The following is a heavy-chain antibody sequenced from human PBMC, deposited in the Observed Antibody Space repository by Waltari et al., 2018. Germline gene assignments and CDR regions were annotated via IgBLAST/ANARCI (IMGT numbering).Heavy chain of an antibody. J-gene: IGHJ4*02. Sequence: QVQLQQWGAGLLKPSETLSLTCAVYGGSFSGYYWSWIRQPPGKGLEWIGEINHSGSTNYNPSLKSRVTISVDTSKNQFSLKLSSVTAADTAVYYCARVCSGGSCYSGHFDYWGQGTLVTGSS. CDR2: INHSGST. D-gene: IGHD2-15*01. CDR3: ARVCSGGSCYSGHFDY. CDR1: GGSFSGYY. V-gene: IGHV4-34*01.